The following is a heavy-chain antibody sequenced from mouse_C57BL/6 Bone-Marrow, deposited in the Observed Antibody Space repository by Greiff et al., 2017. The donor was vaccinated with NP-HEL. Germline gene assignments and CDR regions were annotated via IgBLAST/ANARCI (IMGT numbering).Heavy chain of an antibody. CDR3: ASGAY. Sequence: QVQLKESGAELVKPGASVKISCKASGYEFSNYWMNWVKQRPGKGLEWIGQIYPGDGDTNYNGKFKDKATLTADKSSSTAYMQLSRLTSEDSAVYFCASGAYWGQGTLVTVSA. CDR2: IYPGDGDT. CDR1: GYEFSNYW. J-gene: IGHJ3*01. V-gene: IGHV1-80*01.